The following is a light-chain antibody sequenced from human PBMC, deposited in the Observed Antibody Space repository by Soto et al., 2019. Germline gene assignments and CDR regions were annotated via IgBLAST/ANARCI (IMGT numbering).Light chain of an antibody. V-gene: IGKV1-8*01. CDR3: QQYYSSWT. J-gene: IGKJ1*01. CDR2: AAS. Sequence: IRMTQSPSSFSASTGDRVTITCRASQGISSYLAWYQQKPGKAPKLLIYAASTLQSGVPSRFSGSGSGTDFTLTISCLQSEDFATYYCQQYYSSWTFGQGTKVEIK. CDR1: QGISSY.